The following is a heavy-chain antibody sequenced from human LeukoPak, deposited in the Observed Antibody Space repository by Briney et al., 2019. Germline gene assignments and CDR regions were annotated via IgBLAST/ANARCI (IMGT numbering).Heavy chain of an antibody. J-gene: IGHJ3*02. V-gene: IGHV4-39*01. CDR1: GGSISSSSYY. Sequence: SETLSLTCTVSGGSISSSSYYWGWIRQPPGKGLEWIGSIYYSGSTYYNPSLKSRVTISVDTSKNQFSLKLSSVTAADTAVYYCARPNVYCSSTSCYRQNDAFDIWGQGTMVTVSS. CDR2: IYYSGST. CDR3: ARPNVYCSSTSCYRQNDAFDI. D-gene: IGHD2-2*01.